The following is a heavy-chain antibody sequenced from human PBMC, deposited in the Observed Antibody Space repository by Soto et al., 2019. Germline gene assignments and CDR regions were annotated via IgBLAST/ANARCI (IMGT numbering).Heavy chain of an antibody. J-gene: IGHJ6*03. V-gene: IGHV1-69*04. CDR2: IIPILGIA. CDR1: GGTFSSYT. CDR3: ARDHNPIGRFLASLDYYYYYMDV. Sequence: AASVKVSCKASGGTFSSYTISWVRQAPGQGLEWMGRIIPILGIANYAQKFQGRVTITADKSTSTAYMELSSLRSEDTAVYYCARDHNPIGRFLASLDYYYYYMDVWGKGTTVTVSS. D-gene: IGHD3-3*01.